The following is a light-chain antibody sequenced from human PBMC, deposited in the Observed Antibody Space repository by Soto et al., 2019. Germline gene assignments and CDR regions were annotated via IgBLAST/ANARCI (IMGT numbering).Light chain of an antibody. CDR2: EVN. Sequence: QSALTQPASVSGSPGQSITISCTGTSGDIGAYIYVSWYQHHPGKAPKLMIYEVNNRPSGVSNRFSGSTSGNTASLTISGLQAEDEADYYCCSYTSSSTVIFGGWTKLTVL. CDR1: SGDIGAYIY. J-gene: IGLJ2*01. CDR3: CSYTSSSTVI. V-gene: IGLV2-14*01.